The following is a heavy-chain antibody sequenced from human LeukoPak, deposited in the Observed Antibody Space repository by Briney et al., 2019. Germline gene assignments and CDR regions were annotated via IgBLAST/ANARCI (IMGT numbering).Heavy chain of an antibody. CDR2: IIPILGIA. CDR3: ARDPEIDGDNPRSDNWFDP. CDR1: GGTFSSYA. Sequence: ASVKVSCKASGGTFSSYAISWVRQAPGQGLEWMGRIIPILGIANYAQKFQGRVTITADKSTSTAYMELSSLRSEDTAVYYCARDPEIDGDNPRSDNWFDPWGQGTLVTVSS. D-gene: IGHD5-24*01. J-gene: IGHJ5*02. V-gene: IGHV1-69*04.